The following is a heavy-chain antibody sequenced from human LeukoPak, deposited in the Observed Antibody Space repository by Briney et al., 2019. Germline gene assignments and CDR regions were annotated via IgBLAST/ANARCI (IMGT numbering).Heavy chain of an antibody. D-gene: IGHD5-24*01. CDR1: GYTFTNYV. Sequence: ASVKVSCKTSGYTFTNYVVTWVRQAPGQGLEWMGWISGFNGRTKYAHKFQDRVTMTRDTSTTTAYMELGSLRSDDTAVYYCARDHEVATIIRTFDIWGQGTVVSVRS. CDR2: ISGFNGRT. CDR3: ARDHEVATIIRTFDI. J-gene: IGHJ3*02. V-gene: IGHV1-18*01.